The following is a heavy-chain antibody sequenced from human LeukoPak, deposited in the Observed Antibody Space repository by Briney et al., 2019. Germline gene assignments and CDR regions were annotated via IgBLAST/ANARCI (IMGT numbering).Heavy chain of an antibody. D-gene: IGHD3-22*01. CDR2: ISYDGSNK. V-gene: IGHV3-30*18. J-gene: IGHJ4*02. CDR3: AKAKDSSGYYPYY. CDR1: GFTFSSYG. Sequence: GGSLRLSCAASGFTFSSYGMHWVRQAPGKGLEWGAVISYDGSNKYYADSVKGRFTISRDNSKNTLYLQMNSLRAEDTAVYYCAKAKDSSGYYPYYWGQGTLVTVSS.